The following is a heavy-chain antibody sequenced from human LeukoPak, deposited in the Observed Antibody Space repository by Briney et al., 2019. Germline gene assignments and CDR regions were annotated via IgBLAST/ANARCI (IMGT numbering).Heavy chain of an antibody. D-gene: IGHD4/OR15-4a*01. CDR2: IYYSGST. CDR1: GGSFSGYY. CDR3: ARDAPLTLAFDI. V-gene: IGHV4-59*01. Sequence: PSETLSLTCAVYGGSFSGYYWSWIRQPPGKGLEWIGYIYYSGSTNYNPSLKSRVTISVDTSKNQFSLKLSSVTAADTAVYYCARDAPLTLAFDIWGQGTMVTVSS. J-gene: IGHJ3*02.